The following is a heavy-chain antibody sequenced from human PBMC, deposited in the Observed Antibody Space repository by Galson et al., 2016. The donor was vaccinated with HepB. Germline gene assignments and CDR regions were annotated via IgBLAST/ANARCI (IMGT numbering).Heavy chain of an antibody. CDR3: AKEDYGDPYWYFDL. CDR1: GFTFSNYG. Sequence: SLRLSCAATGFTFSNYGIHWVRQAPGKGLEWVAVISPDGRNRDYADSVKGRFTISRDNFKNTLYLQLNSLRSEDTAVYYCAKEDYGDPYWYFDLWGRGTLVTVSS. V-gene: IGHV3-30*18. D-gene: IGHD4-17*01. CDR2: ISPDGRNR. J-gene: IGHJ2*01.